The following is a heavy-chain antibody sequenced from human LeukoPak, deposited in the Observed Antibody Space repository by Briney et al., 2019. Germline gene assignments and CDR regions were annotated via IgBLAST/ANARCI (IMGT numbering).Heavy chain of an antibody. CDR2: TYNRGGSS. D-gene: IGHD6-13*01. J-gene: IGHJ4*02. V-gene: IGHV4-59*01. Sequence: PSETLSLTCSVSGGSITSYYWNWFRQPPGKGLAWIGQTYNRGGSSSYNPSFRSRVTISADMSKNQFSLTITSVTAADTAVYFCARMAGTVAAGMSFDYWGQGTQVTVSS. CDR3: ARMAGTVAAGMSFDY. CDR1: GGSITSYY.